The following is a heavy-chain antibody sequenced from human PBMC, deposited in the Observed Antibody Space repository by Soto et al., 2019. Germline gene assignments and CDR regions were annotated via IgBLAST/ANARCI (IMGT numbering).Heavy chain of an antibody. CDR3: ARGPYYYDSSGYYLDY. D-gene: IGHD3-22*01. V-gene: IGHV1-69*01. J-gene: IGHJ4*02. CDR1: GGTFSSYA. Sequence: QVQLVQSGAEVQKPGSSVKVSCKASGGTFSSYAISWVRQAPGQGLEWMGGIIPIFGTANYAQKFQGRVTITADESTSTAYMELSSLRSEDTAVYYCARGPYYYDSSGYYLDYWGQGTLVTVSS. CDR2: IIPIFGTA.